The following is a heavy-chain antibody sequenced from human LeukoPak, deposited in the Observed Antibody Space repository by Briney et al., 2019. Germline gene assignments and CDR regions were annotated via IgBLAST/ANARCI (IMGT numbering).Heavy chain of an antibody. V-gene: IGHV4-39*01. CDR1: GGSISSNSYY. CDR2: IYYSGST. D-gene: IGHD3-3*01. Sequence: SETLSLTCTVSGGSISSNSYYWGWIRQPPGKGLEWIGSIYYSGSTYYNPSLKSRVTISVDTSKNQFSLKLSSVTAADTAVYYCARVTYDFWSGYYGAFDIWGQGTMVTVSS. J-gene: IGHJ3*02. CDR3: ARVTYDFWSGYYGAFDI.